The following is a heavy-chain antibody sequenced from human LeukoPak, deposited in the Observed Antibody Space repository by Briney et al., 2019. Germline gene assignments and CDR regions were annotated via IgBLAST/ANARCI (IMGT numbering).Heavy chain of an antibody. Sequence: KPGGSLRLSCAASGFTFSSYSMNWVRQAPGKGLEWVSSISSSSSYIYYADSVKGRFTISRDNAKNSLYLQMNSLRAEDTAVYYCAREQKYYYDSSGYEDYWGQGTLVTVSS. CDR1: GFTFSSYS. CDR2: ISSSSSYI. D-gene: IGHD3-22*01. V-gene: IGHV3-21*01. CDR3: AREQKYYYDSSGYEDY. J-gene: IGHJ4*02.